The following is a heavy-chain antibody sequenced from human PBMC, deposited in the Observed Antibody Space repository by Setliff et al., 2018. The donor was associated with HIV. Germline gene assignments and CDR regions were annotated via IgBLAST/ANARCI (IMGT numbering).Heavy chain of an antibody. V-gene: IGHV4-39*07. D-gene: IGHD2-15*01. CDR2: IYYSGRT. Sequence: PSETLSLTCTVSGGSISSSSYYWGWIRQPPGKGLEWIGSIYYSGRTYYNPSLKSRVTISVDMSKNQFSLKLSSVTAADTAVYYCAGGPGYCSGGTCYPGGWFDPWGQGTLVTVSS. CDR1: GGSISSSSYY. J-gene: IGHJ5*02. CDR3: AGGPGYCSGGTCYPGGWFDP.